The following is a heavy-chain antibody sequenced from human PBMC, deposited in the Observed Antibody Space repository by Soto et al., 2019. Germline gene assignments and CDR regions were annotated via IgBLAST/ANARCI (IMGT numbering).Heavy chain of an antibody. Sequence: ASVKVSCKASGYTFTSYAMHWVRQAPGQRLEWMGWINADNGNTKYSQKFQGRVTITRDTSTSTAYMELSSLRSDDTAVYYCAREVVRVAGTRWFDPWGQGTLVTVSS. CDR2: INADNGNT. CDR3: AREVVRVAGTRWFDP. D-gene: IGHD6-19*01. CDR1: GYTFTSYA. J-gene: IGHJ5*02. V-gene: IGHV1-3*01.